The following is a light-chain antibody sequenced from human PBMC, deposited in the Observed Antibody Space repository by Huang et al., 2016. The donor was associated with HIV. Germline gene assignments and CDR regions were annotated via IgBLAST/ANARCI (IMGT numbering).Light chain of an antibody. CDR3: QQYNRWPPLT. Sequence: VMTQSPATLSVSPGERVTLSCRASQTVIRNLAWYQQRPGQPPRLLVYGASVRADGVPDRFSGSGSGTDFTRTITSLQSEDFAMYYCQQYNRWPPLTFGGGTKVETK. CDR2: GAS. V-gene: IGKV3-15*01. CDR1: QTVIRN. J-gene: IGKJ4*01.